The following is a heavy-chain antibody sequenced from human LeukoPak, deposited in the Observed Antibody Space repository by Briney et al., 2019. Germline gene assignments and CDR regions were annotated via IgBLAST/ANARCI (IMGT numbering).Heavy chain of an antibody. CDR1: GVSITSNY. D-gene: IGHD5-18*01. J-gene: IGHJ4*02. Sequence: ASETLSLTCSVSGVSITSNYWSWIRQPPGKGLEWLGYTHYSGATSYNPSLKSRSTMSLDTSNNQFSLKLSSVTAADTAVYYCARSSGHSYGDFDYXGQGNLVTVSS. CDR3: ARSSGHSYGDFDY. CDR2: THYSGAT. V-gene: IGHV4-59*01.